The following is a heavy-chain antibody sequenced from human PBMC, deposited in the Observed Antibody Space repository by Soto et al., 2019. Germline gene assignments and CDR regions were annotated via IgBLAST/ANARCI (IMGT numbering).Heavy chain of an antibody. D-gene: IGHD4-17*01. Sequence: QVQLVQSGAEVKKPVSSVKVSCKASGGTFSSYAISWVRQAPGQGLEWMGGIIPIFGTANYAQKFQGRVTITADESTSTAYMELSSLRSEDKAVYYCARTDYGGDGWFDPWGQGTLVTVSS. CDR2: IIPIFGTA. J-gene: IGHJ5*02. V-gene: IGHV1-69*12. CDR1: GGTFSSYA. CDR3: ARTDYGGDGWFDP.